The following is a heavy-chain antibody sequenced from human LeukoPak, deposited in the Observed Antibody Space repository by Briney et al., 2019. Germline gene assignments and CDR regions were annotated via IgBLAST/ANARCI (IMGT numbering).Heavy chain of an antibody. CDR2: ISYDGSNK. V-gene: IGHV3-30-3*01. D-gene: IGHD2-2*01. CDR3: ERGTFLGYCSSTSCSFDY. CDR1: GFTFSSYA. Sequence: GGSLRLSCAASGFTFSSYAMHWVRQAPGKGLEWAAVISYDGSNKYYADSVKGRFTISRDNSKNTLYLQMNSLRAEDTAVYYCERGTFLGYCSSTSCSFDYWGQGTLVTVSS. J-gene: IGHJ4*02.